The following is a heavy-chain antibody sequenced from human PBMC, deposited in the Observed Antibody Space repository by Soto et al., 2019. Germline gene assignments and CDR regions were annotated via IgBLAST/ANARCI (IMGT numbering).Heavy chain of an antibody. J-gene: IGHJ5*02. Sequence: QVQLVQSGAEVKKPGSSVKVSCKASGGTFSSYAISWVRQAPRQGLEWMGGIIPIFGTANYAQKFQGRVTITADESTSTAYMELSSLRSEDTAVYYCARSRIVMGYSSSWYRGDGWFDPWGQGTLVTVSS. D-gene: IGHD6-13*01. CDR3: ARSRIVMGYSSSWYRGDGWFDP. CDR2: IIPIFGTA. CDR1: GGTFSSYA. V-gene: IGHV1-69*01.